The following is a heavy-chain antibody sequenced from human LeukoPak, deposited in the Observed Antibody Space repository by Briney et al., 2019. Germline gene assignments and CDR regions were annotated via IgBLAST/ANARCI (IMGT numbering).Heavy chain of an antibody. CDR3: ARNSIAVAGYFQH. Sequence: PGGSLRLSCAASGFTFSSYAMHWVRQAPGKGLEWVAVISYDGSNKYYADSVKGRVTISRDNSKNTLYLQMNSLRAEDTAVYYCARNSIAVAGYFQHWGQGTLVTVSS. V-gene: IGHV3-30-3*01. J-gene: IGHJ1*01. D-gene: IGHD6-19*01. CDR1: GFTFSSYA. CDR2: ISYDGSNK.